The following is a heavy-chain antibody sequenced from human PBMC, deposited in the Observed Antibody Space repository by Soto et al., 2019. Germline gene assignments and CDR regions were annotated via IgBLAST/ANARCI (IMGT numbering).Heavy chain of an antibody. J-gene: IGHJ4*02. D-gene: IGHD3-3*01. V-gene: IGHV4-61*01. CDR1: GGSFKSGSYS. CDR3: ASDFAYFDS. Sequence: PSETLSLTCTVSGGSFKSGSYSWSWIRQPPGKGLEWIGYVYHTGRTSYNPSLKSRVSISMDTSKNQFSLNLDSVTAAATAVYFCASDFAYFDSWGQGTLVTVSS. CDR2: VYHTGRT.